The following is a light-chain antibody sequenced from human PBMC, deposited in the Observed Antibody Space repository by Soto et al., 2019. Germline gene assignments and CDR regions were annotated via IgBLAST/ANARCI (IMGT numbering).Light chain of an antibody. V-gene: IGLV1-40*01. CDR3: QSYDSSLSGYV. J-gene: IGLJ1*01. CDR1: SSNIGAGYE. Sequence: QSVLTQPPSVSEAPGPRVTISCTGTSSNIGAGYEAHWYQQVPGTAPKLLIYENNNRPSGVPDRFSGSKSGTSASLAITGLQAEDEAEYYCQSYDSSLSGYVFGTGTKVPVL. CDR2: ENN.